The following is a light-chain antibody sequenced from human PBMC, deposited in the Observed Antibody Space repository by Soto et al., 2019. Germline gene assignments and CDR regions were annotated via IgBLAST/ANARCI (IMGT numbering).Light chain of an antibody. CDR2: GAS. V-gene: IGKV3-20*01. J-gene: IGKJ1*01. Sequence: GSLSLSPGERATLSCRASQSVGSSYLAWYQQKPGQAPRLLIYGASSRATGIPDRFSGSGSGTDFTLTISRLEPEDFAVYYCQQYGSSPETFGQGTKVDIK. CDR1: QSVGSSY. CDR3: QQYGSSPET.